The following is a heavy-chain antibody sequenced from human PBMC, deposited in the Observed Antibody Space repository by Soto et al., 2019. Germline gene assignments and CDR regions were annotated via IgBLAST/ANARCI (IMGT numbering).Heavy chain of an antibody. D-gene: IGHD1-1*01. CDR3: NWNHDIYYRMDD. J-gene: IGHJ6*04. Sequence: EVQLVESGGGLVKPGGSLKLSCSASGFYFIDAWMSWVRQAPGKGLEWVARIKSRGSGGAADYAAPVRGRFTISRDDSKHVILLQMDSLKSDDTAVYYCNWNHDIYYRMDDWGKGTTVTVSS. CDR1: GFYFIDAW. CDR2: IKSRGSGGAA. V-gene: IGHV3-15*05.